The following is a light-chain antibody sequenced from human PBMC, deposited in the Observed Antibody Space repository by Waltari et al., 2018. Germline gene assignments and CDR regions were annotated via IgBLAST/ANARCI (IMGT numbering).Light chain of an antibody. CDR3: QRRANWPIT. CDR1: QSVSSD. CDR2: DAF. Sequence: EIVLKQSRAALFLSPGTRSTLSCGASQSVSSDCNWCRQKPGQAPRLLVYDAFNRATGISARCSGSGAWTDFTLTISSLEPGDFAGDDCQRRANWPITVGQGTRVEIK. J-gene: IGKJ5*01. V-gene: IGKV3-11*01.